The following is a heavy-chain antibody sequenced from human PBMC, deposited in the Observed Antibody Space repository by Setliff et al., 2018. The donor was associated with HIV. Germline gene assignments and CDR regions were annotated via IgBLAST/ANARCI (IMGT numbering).Heavy chain of an antibody. CDR3: ARALTGAGTFDV. Sequence: GESLRLSCAASGFTFSAFPMHWVRQAPGKGLEWVALISFDGDNTYFADSVRGRFTISRDNSKSAMSLQMHSLTPEDTAIYYCARALTGAGTFDVWGQGTMVTVSS. J-gene: IGHJ3*01. V-gene: IGHV3-30*04. D-gene: IGHD3-9*01. CDR2: ISFDGDNT. CDR1: GFTFSAFP.